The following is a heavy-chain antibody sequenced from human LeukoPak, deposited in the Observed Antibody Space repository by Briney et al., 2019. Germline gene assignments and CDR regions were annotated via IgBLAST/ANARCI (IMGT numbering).Heavy chain of an antibody. V-gene: IGHV1-46*01. CDR2: INPGGGST. CDR1: GYTFTSYS. D-gene: IGHD2-15*01. CDR3: AREGDNCSGGSCYWLDY. Sequence: SLKLSSTPSGYTFTSYSMHSVRQAPGQGLEWMGIINPGGGSTSYAQKFQGRVTMTRDTSTSTVYMELSSLRSEDTAVYYCAREGDNCSGGSCYWLDYWGQGTLVTVSS. J-gene: IGHJ4*02.